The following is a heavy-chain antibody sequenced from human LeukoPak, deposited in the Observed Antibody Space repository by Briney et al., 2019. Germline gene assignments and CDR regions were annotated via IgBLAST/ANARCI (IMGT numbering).Heavy chain of an antibody. Sequence: GGSLRLSCAASGFTVSSNSMSWVRQAPGKGLEWVSFIYSDNTHYSDSVKGRLTISRVNSKNTLYLQMNSLRAEDTAVYYCARRAGAYSHPYDYWGQGTLVTVSS. D-gene: IGHD4/OR15-4a*01. CDR3: ARRAGAYSHPYDY. J-gene: IGHJ4*02. V-gene: IGHV3-53*01. CDR1: GFTVSSNS. CDR2: IYSDNT.